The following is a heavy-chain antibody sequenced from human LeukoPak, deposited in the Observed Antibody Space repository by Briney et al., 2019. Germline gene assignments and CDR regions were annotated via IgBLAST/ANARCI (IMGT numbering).Heavy chain of an antibody. CDR2: IYYSGST. Sequence: SETLSLTCTVSGGSISGSSYYWGWIRQPPGKGLEWIGSIYYSGSTYYNPSLKSRVTISVDTSKSQFSLKLSSVTDADTAVYYCARHWGSSGWNYFDYWGQGTLVTVSS. D-gene: IGHD6-19*01. CDR3: ARHWGSSGWNYFDY. J-gene: IGHJ4*02. V-gene: IGHV4-39*01. CDR1: GGSISGSSYY.